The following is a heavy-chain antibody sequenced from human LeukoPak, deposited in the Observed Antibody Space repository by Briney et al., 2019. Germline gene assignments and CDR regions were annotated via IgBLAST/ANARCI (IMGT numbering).Heavy chain of an antibody. V-gene: IGHV1-8*01. Sequence: ASVKVSCKASGYTFTSYDINWVRQATGQGLEWMGWMNPNSGNTGYAQKFQGRVTMTRNTSISTAYMELSSLRSEDTAVYYCARGDGSSWFVYYYYGMDVWGQGTTVTVSS. CDR2: MNPNSGNT. J-gene: IGHJ6*02. CDR1: GYTFTSYD. CDR3: ARGDGSSWFVYYYYGMDV. D-gene: IGHD6-13*01.